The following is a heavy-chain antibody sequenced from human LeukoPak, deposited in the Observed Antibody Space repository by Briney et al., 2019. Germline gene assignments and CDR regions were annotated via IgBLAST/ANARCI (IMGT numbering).Heavy chain of an antibody. CDR2: INPNSGGT. J-gene: IGHJ4*02. CDR3: ARPYCSGGSCRDYFDY. Sequence: GASVKVSCKASGYTFTGYYMHWVRQAPGQGLEWMGWINPNSGGTNYAQKFQGRVTMTRDTSISTAYMELSRLRSDDTAVYYCARPYCSGGSCRDYFDYWGQGTLVTVSS. CDR1: GYTFTGYY. V-gene: IGHV1-2*02. D-gene: IGHD2-15*01.